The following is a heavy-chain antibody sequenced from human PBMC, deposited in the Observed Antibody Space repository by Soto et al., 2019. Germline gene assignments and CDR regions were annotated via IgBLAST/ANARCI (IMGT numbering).Heavy chain of an antibody. V-gene: IGHV1-69*13. Sequence: SVKVSSKASGGTFSSYAISWVRQAPGQGLEWMGGIIPIFGTANYAQKFQGRVTITADESTSTAYMELSSLRSEDTAVYYCASPYCGGDCYYAFDIWGQGTMVTVSS. CDR1: GGTFSSYA. J-gene: IGHJ3*02. CDR3: ASPYCGGDCYYAFDI. D-gene: IGHD2-21*02. CDR2: IIPIFGTA.